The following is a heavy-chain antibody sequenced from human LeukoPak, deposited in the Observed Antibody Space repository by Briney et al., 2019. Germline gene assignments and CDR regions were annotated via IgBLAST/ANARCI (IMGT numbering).Heavy chain of an antibody. CDR2: INSDGSYT. V-gene: IGHV3-74*01. Sequence: PGGSLRLSCAASGFTFSNYWMHWFRQAPGRGLIWVSRINSDGSYTNYVDSVKDRFTISRDNAKNTLYLQMNSLRAEDTAVYYCVKDQDDGGRWGQGTLVTVSS. CDR1: GFTFSNYW. J-gene: IGHJ4*02. CDR3: VKDQDDGGR. D-gene: IGHD3-16*01.